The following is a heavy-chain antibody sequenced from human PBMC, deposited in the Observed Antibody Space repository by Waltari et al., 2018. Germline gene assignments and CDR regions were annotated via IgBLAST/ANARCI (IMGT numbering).Heavy chain of an antibody. V-gene: IGHV3-23*01. CDR1: GFTFNSYA. J-gene: IGHJ5*01. CDR2: ITISDAT. Sequence: EVQLLESGGGLVQPWGSLRLSCGVSGFTFNSYAINWVRRAPGTGVHGAAAITISDATYYADSVKCRLTITRDTSKDTVYLRKNSLRADDTAVYYCAKPFYNWDDPLDSWGQGTLVTVSS. D-gene: IGHD1-20*01. CDR3: AKPFYNWDDPLDS.